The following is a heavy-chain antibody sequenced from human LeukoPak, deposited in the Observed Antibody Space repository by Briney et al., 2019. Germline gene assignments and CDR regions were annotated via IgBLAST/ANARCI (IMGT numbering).Heavy chain of an antibody. Sequence: ASVKVSCKASGYTFTGYYMHWVRQAPGQGLEWMGWISAYNGNTNYAQKLQGRVTMTTDTSTSTAYMELRSLRSDDTAVYYCAREGSIYGSGSYPSNYYYYGMDVWGQGTTVTVSS. CDR1: GYTFTGYY. CDR3: AREGSIYGSGSYPSNYYYYGMDV. CDR2: ISAYNGNT. J-gene: IGHJ6*02. D-gene: IGHD3-10*01. V-gene: IGHV1-18*04.